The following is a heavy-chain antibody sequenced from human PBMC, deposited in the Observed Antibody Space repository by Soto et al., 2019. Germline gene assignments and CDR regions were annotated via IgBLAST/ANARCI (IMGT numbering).Heavy chain of an antibody. Sequence: EMQLVESGGGLVQPGGSLRLSCAASGFTFDDYALHWVRQGPGKGLEWVSGITWNSGDIGYADSVKGRFTISRDNAKNSLYLQMNTLRSEDTALYYWAKGRQMSRGCINLRCMDVWGKGTTVTVSS. J-gene: IGHJ6*03. V-gene: IGHV3-9*01. D-gene: IGHD3-10*01. CDR1: GFTFDDYA. CDR2: ITWNSGDI. CDR3: AKGRQMSRGCINLRCMDV.